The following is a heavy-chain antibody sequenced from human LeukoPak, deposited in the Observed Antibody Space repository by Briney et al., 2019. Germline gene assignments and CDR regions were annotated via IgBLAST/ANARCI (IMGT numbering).Heavy chain of an antibody. Sequence: GGSLSLSCTASGFTFSIYTKNWVRQAPGKGLEWVSSISSSCSYIYYADSVKRRFTISRDNAKNSLYLQMNSLRAEDTAVYYCAREGKGSHWGQGTLVTVSS. J-gene: IGHJ4*02. V-gene: IGHV3-21*01. D-gene: IGHD2-15*01. CDR3: AREGKGSH. CDR2: ISSSCSYI. CDR1: GFTFSIYT.